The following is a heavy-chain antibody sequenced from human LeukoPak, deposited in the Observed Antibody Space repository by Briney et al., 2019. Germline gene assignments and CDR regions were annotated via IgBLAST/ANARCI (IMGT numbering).Heavy chain of an antibody. Sequence: GGSLRLSCAASGFTFSSYSMNWVRQAPGKGLEWVSSISSSSSYIYYADSVRGRFTISRDNAKNSLYLQMNSLRAEDTAVYYCARDSGVAGTGYWGQGTLVTVSS. D-gene: IGHD6-19*01. V-gene: IGHV3-21*01. CDR2: ISSSSSYI. CDR1: GFTFSSYS. J-gene: IGHJ4*02. CDR3: ARDSGVAGTGY.